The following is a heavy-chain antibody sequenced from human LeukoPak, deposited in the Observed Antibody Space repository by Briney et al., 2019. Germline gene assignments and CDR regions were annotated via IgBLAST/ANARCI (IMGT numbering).Heavy chain of an antibody. J-gene: IGHJ4*02. Sequence: APEKVSCKASGYTFTRYAMHWVRQAPGHRLEWMGWVNAVTGKTKYSQKFQGRVAIPRHTSASTAYIALSSLRCEDTAVYYCARGALKRGGWYDFDYWGERTLGTASS. CDR1: GYTFTRYA. CDR3: ARGALKRGGWYDFDY. CDR2: VNAVTGKT. V-gene: IGHV1-3*01. D-gene: IGHD6-19*01.